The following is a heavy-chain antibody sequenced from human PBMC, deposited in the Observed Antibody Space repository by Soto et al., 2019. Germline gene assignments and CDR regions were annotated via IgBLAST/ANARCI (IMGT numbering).Heavy chain of an antibody. D-gene: IGHD3-16*01. V-gene: IGHV1-18*01. Sequence: ASVKVSCKASGYTFTSYGISWVRQAPGQGLEWMGWISAYNGNTNYAQKLQGRVTMTTDTSTSTAYMELRSLRSDDTAVYYCARDSRRSAEGYGPRSYYYGMDVWGQGTTVTVSS. CDR3: ARDSRRSAEGYGPRSYYYGMDV. CDR2: ISAYNGNT. CDR1: GYTFTSYG. J-gene: IGHJ6*02.